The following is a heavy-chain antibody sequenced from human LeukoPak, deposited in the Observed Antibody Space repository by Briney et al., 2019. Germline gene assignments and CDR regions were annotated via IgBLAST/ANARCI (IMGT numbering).Heavy chain of an antibody. Sequence: PGESLKISCKGSGYKFTNYWIGWARQMPGKGLDWMGIIYPDDSDTRYSPSFQGQVTISADKSIGTAYLQWSSLKASDTAIYYCVRPPSTTVDGDYWGQGTLVTVSS. J-gene: IGHJ4*02. V-gene: IGHV5-51*01. CDR1: GYKFTNYW. CDR3: VRPPSTTVDGDY. D-gene: IGHD4-11*01. CDR2: IYPDDSDT.